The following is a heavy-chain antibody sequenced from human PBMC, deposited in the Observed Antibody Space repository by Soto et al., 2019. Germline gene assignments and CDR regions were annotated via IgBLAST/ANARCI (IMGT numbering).Heavy chain of an antibody. J-gene: IGHJ4*02. CDR1: GFTFSSYG. CDR3: ARDPGSDEPNDY. V-gene: IGHV3-33*01. Sequence: GGSLRLSCAASGFTFSSYGMHWVRQAPGKGLEWVAVIWHDGNNKYYADSVKGRFTISRDNSKNMLYLQMNSLRAEDTAVYYCARDPGSDEPNDYWGQGTLVTVSS. CDR2: IWHDGNNK. D-gene: IGHD2-21*02.